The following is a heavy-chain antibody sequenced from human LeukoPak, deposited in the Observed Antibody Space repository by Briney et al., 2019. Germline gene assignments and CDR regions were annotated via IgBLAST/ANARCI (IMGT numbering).Heavy chain of an antibody. V-gene: IGHV4-4*09. J-gene: IGHJ4*02. CDR3: ARLGSYHDF. CDR2: IHSSGAS. D-gene: IGHD1-26*01. CDR1: GASISNYY. Sequence: SETLSLTCTVSGASISNYYGSWIRQTPEKGLEWMGHIHSSGASRYYPSLERRLTLSIETSRNHLSLKLTSVTAADTAVYFCARLGSYHDFWGQGALVTVSS.